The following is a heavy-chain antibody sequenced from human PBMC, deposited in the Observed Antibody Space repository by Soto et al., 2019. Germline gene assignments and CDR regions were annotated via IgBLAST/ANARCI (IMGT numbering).Heavy chain of an antibody. J-gene: IGHJ1*01. V-gene: IGHV3-74*01. CDR1: GFIFSNYW. D-gene: IGHD5-12*01. CDR3: ATRDVGAGYHN. Sequence: EVHLVESGGGLVQPGGSLRLSCTASGFIFSNYWIHWVRQAPGKGLVWVSRINNDGSSTDYVDSVKGRFTISRDNDKNTLYLQMNSLRAEDTAVYYCATRDVGAGYHNWGQGTMVTVSS. CDR2: INNDGSST.